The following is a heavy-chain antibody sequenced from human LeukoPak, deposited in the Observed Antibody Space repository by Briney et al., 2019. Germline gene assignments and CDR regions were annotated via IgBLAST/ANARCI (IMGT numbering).Heavy chain of an antibody. D-gene: IGHD3-10*01. CDR3: ARFPRLLWFGDSAFDI. CDR1: GYTFTGYY. CDR2: TNPNSGGT. V-gene: IGHV1-2*02. Sequence: ASVKVSCKASGYTFTGYYMHWVRQAPGQGLEWMGWTNPNSGGTNYAQKFQGRVTMTRDTSISTAYMELSRLRSDDTAVYYCARFPRLLWFGDSAFDIWGQGTMVTVSS. J-gene: IGHJ3*02.